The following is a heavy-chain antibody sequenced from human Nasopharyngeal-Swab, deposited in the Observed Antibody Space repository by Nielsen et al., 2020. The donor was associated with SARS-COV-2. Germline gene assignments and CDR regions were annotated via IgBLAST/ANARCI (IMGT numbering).Heavy chain of an antibody. CDR2: IIPIFGTA. V-gene: IGHV1-69*13. J-gene: IGHJ4*02. Sequence: SVKVSCKASGGTFSSYAISWVRQAPGQGLEWMGGIIPIFGTANYAQKFQGRVTITADESTSTAYMELSSLRSEDTAVYYCARGGYCSGGSCYSGSFFGYWGQGTLVTVSS. CDR1: GGTFSSYA. CDR3: ARGGYCSGGSCYSGSFFGY. D-gene: IGHD2-15*01.